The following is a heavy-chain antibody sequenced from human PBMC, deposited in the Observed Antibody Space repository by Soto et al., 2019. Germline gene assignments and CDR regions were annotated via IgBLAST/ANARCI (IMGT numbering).Heavy chain of an antibody. D-gene: IGHD3-3*02. V-gene: IGHV3-48*03. CDR2: ISMSVKTI. J-gene: IGHJ4*02. CDR3: ARSPFFAWN. CDR1: GFTFSAYE. Sequence: RGSLRLSCAASGFTFSAYEMTWVRPDPGKGLEWVSYISMSVKTIYCAASVKGRFTISRDNAKNSLFLPMNSLRVEDTAFYYCARSPFFAWNWAKGILVSVS.